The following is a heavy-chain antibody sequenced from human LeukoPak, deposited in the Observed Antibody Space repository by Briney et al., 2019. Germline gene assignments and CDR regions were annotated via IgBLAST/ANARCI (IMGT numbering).Heavy chain of an antibody. Sequence: PGGSLRLSCAVSGFTVSSNYMSWVRQAPGKGLEWVGSIYYSGSTDYNPSLKSRLTISVDTSKNQFSLKLSSVTAADSAVYYCARSIAVAGASPKDAFDIWGQGTMVTVSS. CDR3: ARSIAVAGASPKDAFDI. V-gene: IGHV4-39*07. D-gene: IGHD6-19*01. J-gene: IGHJ3*02. CDR2: IYYSGST. CDR1: GFTVSSNY.